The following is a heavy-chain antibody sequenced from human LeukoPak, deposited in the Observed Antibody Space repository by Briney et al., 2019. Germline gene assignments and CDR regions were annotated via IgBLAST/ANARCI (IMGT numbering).Heavy chain of an antibody. Sequence: PGGSLRLSCAASGLTFSSYGMHCVRQAPGKGLEWVAVISYDGSNKYYADSVKGRFTISRDNSKNTLYLQMNSLRAEDTAVYYCAKDVGPDVTAKYYYGMDVWGKGTTVTVSS. CDR3: AKDVGPDVTAKYYYGMDV. CDR2: ISYDGSNK. CDR1: GLTFSSYG. V-gene: IGHV3-30*18. D-gene: IGHD2-21*02. J-gene: IGHJ6*04.